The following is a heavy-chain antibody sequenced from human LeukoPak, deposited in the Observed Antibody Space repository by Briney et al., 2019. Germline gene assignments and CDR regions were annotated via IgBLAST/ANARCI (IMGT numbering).Heavy chain of an antibody. V-gene: IGHV3-23*01. D-gene: IGHD1-7*01. CDR1: EFTFSDYA. CDR3: VKDYPRIGVTGTTSFFDY. CDR2: LNEDGSTT. Sequence: GGSLRLSCVASEFTFSDYAMSWVRQAPGKGLEWVSGLNEDGSTTFYADSVQGRFIISRDNSQNIVYLQMSSLRVEDTAVYYCVKDYPRIGVTGTTSFFDYWGQGNLVAVSS. J-gene: IGHJ4*02.